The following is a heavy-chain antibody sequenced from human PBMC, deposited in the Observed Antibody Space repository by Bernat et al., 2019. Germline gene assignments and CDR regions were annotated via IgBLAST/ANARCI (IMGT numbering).Heavy chain of an antibody. V-gene: IGHV3-74*01. CDR1: GFTFSSYW. J-gene: IGHJ4*02. D-gene: IGHD3-16*01. Sequence: EVQLEESGGGLVQPGGSLRLSCAASGFTFSSYWMHWVRQAPGKGLVWVSRINSDGSSTTYADSMKGRFTISRDNAKNTLYLQMNSLRVEDTAVYYCMGVSETTYWGQGTLVTVSS. CDR3: MGVSETTY. CDR2: INSDGSST.